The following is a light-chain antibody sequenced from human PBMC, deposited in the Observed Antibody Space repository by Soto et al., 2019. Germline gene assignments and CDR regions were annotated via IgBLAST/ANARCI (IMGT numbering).Light chain of an antibody. J-gene: IGLJ1*01. V-gene: IGLV2-14*03. Sequence: QSALTQPASVSGSPGQSITISCTGTSSDVGGYNYVSWYQQHPGKAPKLMIYDVSNRPSGVSNRFSGSKSGNTASLTISGLQAEDEADYYCHSYTSGTTLVFGTGTKVTVL. CDR1: SSDVGGYNY. CDR3: HSYTSGTTLV. CDR2: DVS.